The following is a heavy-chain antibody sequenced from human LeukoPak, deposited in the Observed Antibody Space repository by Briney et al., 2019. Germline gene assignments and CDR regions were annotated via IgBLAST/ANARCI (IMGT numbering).Heavy chain of an antibody. Sequence: SRTLSLTCTVSGGSISSGDYYWSWIRQPPGKGREWIGYIYYSGSTYYNPSLKSRVTISVDTSKNQFSLKLSSVTAADTAVYYCARFTMVRGVIPFDYWGQGTLVTVSS. D-gene: IGHD3-10*01. CDR2: IYYSGST. J-gene: IGHJ4*02. CDR3: ARFTMVRGVIPFDY. CDR1: GGSISSGDYY. V-gene: IGHV4-30-4*08.